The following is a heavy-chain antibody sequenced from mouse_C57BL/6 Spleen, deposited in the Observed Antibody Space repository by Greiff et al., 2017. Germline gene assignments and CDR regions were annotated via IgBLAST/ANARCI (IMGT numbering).Heavy chain of an antibody. D-gene: IGHD3-2*02. CDR3: ARDSAGTAY. V-gene: IGHV5-16*01. Sequence: EVKLVESEGGLVQPGSSMKLSCTASGFTFSDYYMAWVRQVPEKGLEWVANINYDGSSTYYLDSLKSRFIISRDNSKNILYLQMSMLKSANTATYYCARDSAGTAYWGQGPTLTLSS. J-gene: IGHJ2*01. CDR2: INYDGSST. CDR1: GFTFSDYY.